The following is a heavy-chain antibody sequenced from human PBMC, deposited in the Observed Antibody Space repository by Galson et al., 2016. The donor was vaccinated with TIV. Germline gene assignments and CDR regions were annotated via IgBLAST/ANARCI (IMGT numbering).Heavy chain of an antibody. CDR2: ISNSGDYI. CDR1: GFTFSGHS. J-gene: IGHJ6*02. D-gene: IGHD2-8*02. CDR3: ARIIGYWVGYYSMDV. V-gene: IGHV3-21*01. Sequence: LRLSCAAPGFTFSGHSMNWVRQAPGKGLEWVSSISNSGDYIYYSDSMKGRFTISRDNAKKSLYLQMHSLRAEDTAVYYCARIIGYWVGYYSMDVWGQGTTVTVSS.